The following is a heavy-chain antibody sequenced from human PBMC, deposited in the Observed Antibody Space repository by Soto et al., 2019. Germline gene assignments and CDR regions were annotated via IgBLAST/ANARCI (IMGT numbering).Heavy chain of an antibody. Sequence: PSETLSLTCTASGGSVRSDSYYWSWIRQPPGKGLEWIGYMFYSGSTNYNPSLKSRVTISGDTSKNQFSLKLSSVTAADTAVYYCARALYDTAFYYYYALAVWGQGTTVTVSS. V-gene: IGHV4-61*01. CDR3: ARALYDTAFYYYYALAV. CDR2: MFYSGST. J-gene: IGHJ6*02. D-gene: IGHD3-22*01. CDR1: GGSVRSDSYY.